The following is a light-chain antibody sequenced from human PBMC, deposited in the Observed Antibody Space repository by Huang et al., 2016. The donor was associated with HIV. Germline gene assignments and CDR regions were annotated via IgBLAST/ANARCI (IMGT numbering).Light chain of an antibody. CDR2: AAS. Sequence: DIQLTQSPSSLSASVGDRVTITFRASQTINSVLNWYKQTPGKAPNLLIYAASSLQSEVPSRFSGSGSGTDFTLTISGLQPVDLGTYYCQQSYNTSWTFGQGTTVEIK. CDR3: QQSYNTSWT. V-gene: IGKV1-39*01. CDR1: QTINSV. J-gene: IGKJ1*01.